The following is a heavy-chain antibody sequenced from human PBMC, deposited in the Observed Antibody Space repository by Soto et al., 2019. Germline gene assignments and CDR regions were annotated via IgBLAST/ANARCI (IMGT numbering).Heavy chain of an antibody. V-gene: IGHV4-39*01. CDR3: ASNKAQDACLAP. CDR2: IYDNGKT. J-gene: IGHJ5*02. Sequence: SETLSLTCSVSGGSISRSTYYWGWIRQPPGKGLEWIAIIYDNGKTYYSPSLKSRVTISVDTSKNQFSLKLSSVTAADTAVYYCASNKAQDACLAPWGQGTLVTVTS. CDR1: GGSISRSTYY.